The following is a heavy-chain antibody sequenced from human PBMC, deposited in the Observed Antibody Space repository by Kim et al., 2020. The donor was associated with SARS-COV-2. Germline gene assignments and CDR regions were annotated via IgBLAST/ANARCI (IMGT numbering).Heavy chain of an antibody. J-gene: IGHJ6*02. D-gene: IGHD1-26*01. Sequence: GTTDYAATVKGRFTISRDDSKNTLYLQMNSLKTEYTAVYYCTTDKHSEAVWGQGTTVTVSS. CDR2: GTT. V-gene: IGHV3-15*01. CDR3: TTDKHSEAV.